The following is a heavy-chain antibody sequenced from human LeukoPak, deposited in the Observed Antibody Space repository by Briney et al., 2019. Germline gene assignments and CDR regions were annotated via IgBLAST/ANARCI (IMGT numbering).Heavy chain of an antibody. J-gene: IGHJ4*02. CDR1: GGSISSSSYY. D-gene: IGHD5-18*01. CDR3: ARGPSSYGYRYFDY. CDR2: IYYSGST. V-gene: IGHV4-39*01. Sequence: SETLSLTCTVSGGSISSSSYYWGWIRQPPGKGLEWIGSIYYSGSTYYNPSLKSRVTISVDTSKNQFSLKLSSVTAADTAVYYCARGPSSYGYRYFDYWGQGTLVTVSS.